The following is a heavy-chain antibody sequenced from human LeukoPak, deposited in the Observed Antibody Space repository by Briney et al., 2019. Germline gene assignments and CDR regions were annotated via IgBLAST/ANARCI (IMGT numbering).Heavy chain of an antibody. V-gene: IGHV3-23*01. D-gene: IGHD3-10*01. CDR3: ARKSASGNYPLDY. CDR1: GFNFGSYS. J-gene: IGHJ4*02. CDR2: MSADSATT. Sequence: GSLRLSCAASGFNFGSYSMTWVRQAPGKGLEWVSVMSADSATTFYADSVKGRFTISRDNAKNTVFLQMSSLRAEDTALYYCARKSASGNYPLDYWGQGTLVTVSS.